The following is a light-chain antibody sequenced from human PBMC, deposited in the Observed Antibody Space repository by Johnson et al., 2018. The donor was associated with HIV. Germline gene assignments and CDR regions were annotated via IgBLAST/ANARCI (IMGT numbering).Light chain of an antibody. V-gene: IGLV1-51*01. CDR1: SSNIGNNY. CDR3: GTWDSSLSAYV. Sequence: QPVLTQPPSVSAAPGQKVTISCSGSSSNIGNNYVSWYQQLPGTAPKLLIYDNNKRPSGIPDRFSGSKSGTSATLGITGLQTGDEAEYYCGTWDSSLSAYVFGTGTKVTV. CDR2: DNN. J-gene: IGLJ1*01.